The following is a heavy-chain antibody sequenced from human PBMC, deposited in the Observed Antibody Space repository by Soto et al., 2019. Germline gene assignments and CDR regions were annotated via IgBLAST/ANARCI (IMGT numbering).Heavy chain of an antibody. CDR2: IYYSGST. V-gene: IGHV4-39*01. CDR3: ASHRGLYGDLPH. D-gene: IGHD4-17*01. J-gene: IGHJ4*02. CDR1: GGSISSSSYY. Sequence: QLQLQESGPGLVKPSETLSLTCTVSGGSISSSSYYWGWIRQPPGKGLEWIGSIYYSGSTYYNPSLKSRVTISVDTSKNQFSLKLSSVTAADTAVYYCASHRGLYGDLPHWGQGTLVTVSS.